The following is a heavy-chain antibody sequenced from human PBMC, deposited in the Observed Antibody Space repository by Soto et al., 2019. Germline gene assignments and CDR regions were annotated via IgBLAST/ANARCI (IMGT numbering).Heavy chain of an antibody. CDR1: GFTFSSYN. V-gene: IGHV3-48*02. J-gene: IGHJ4*02. D-gene: IGHD2-15*01. Sequence: EVQLVESGGGLVQPGGSLRLSCAASGFTFSSYNMKWVRQAPGKGLEWVSYISSSSSAIYYADSVKGRFTISRDNAKNSLYLQMNSLRDEDTAVYSCARGYCSGGSCPEFDYWGQGTLVIVSS. CDR3: ARGYCSGGSCPEFDY. CDR2: ISSSSSAI.